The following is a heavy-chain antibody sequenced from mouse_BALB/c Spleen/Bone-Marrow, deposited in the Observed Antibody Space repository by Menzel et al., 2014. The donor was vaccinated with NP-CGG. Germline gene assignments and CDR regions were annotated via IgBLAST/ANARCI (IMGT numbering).Heavy chain of an antibody. CDR3: ARRYVASYALDY. CDR1: GFSLTNYG. Sequence: VQLQQSGPGLVQPSQSLSITCTVSGFSLTNYGVHWVRQSPGKGLEWLGVIWTGGSTDYNAAFISRLSISKDNSKSQSFFKMNSLQANDTALYCCARRYVASYALDYWGQGTSVTVSS. CDR2: IWTGGST. V-gene: IGHV2-2*02. J-gene: IGHJ4*01. D-gene: IGHD2-14*01.